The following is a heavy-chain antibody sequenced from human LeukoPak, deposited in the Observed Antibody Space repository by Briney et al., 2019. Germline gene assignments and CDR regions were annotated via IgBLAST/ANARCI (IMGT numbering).Heavy chain of an antibody. J-gene: IGHJ4*02. CDR3: ARDRCNGGTCYLSVLDY. CDR1: GFTFSSYA. D-gene: IGHD2-15*01. V-gene: IGHV3-30-3*01. CDR2: ISYDRSNK. Sequence: PGGSLRLSCAASGFTFSSYAMHWVRQAPGKGLEWVAVISYDRSNKYYADSVKGRFTISRDNSKNTLYLQMNSLRAEDTAVYYCARDRCNGGTCYLSVLDYWGQGTLVTVSS.